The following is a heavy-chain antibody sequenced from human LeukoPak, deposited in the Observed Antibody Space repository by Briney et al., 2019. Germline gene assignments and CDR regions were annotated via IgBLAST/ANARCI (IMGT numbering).Heavy chain of an antibody. V-gene: IGHV1-3*01. D-gene: IGHD6-19*01. CDR1: GYTFSSHA. Sequence: ASVKVSCKASGYTFSSHAMQWVRQAPGQRLEWMGWINAGNGNTKYSQKLQGRVAIARDTSASTIYMELTSLRIEDTAVYFCTIGLAGDWDAFDIWGLGTMVTVSS. J-gene: IGHJ3*02. CDR3: TIGLAGDWDAFDI. CDR2: INAGNGNT.